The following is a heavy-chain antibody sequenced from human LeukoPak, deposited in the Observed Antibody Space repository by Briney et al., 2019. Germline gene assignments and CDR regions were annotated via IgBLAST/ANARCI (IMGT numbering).Heavy chain of an antibody. Sequence: PSEPLSLTCAVSGASISNYYWSWIRQPPGKGLEWIGYIYYSDNTDYNPFLKSRVSISVDTSKNQFSLKLSSVTAADTAVYYCARHVGNSWYVAFDIWGQGTLVTVSS. CDR1: GASISNYY. D-gene: IGHD6-13*01. V-gene: IGHV4-59*08. J-gene: IGHJ3*02. CDR2: IYYSDNT. CDR3: ARHVGNSWYVAFDI.